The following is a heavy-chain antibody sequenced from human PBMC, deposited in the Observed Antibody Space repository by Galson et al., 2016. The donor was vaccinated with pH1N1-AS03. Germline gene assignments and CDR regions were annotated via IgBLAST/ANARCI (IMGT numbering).Heavy chain of an antibody. CDR3: AKVGGGGYNWYFYGMDV. D-gene: IGHD5-24*01. Sequence: SVKVSCKASGYTFTSYGITWVRQAPGQGLEWMGWISAYNGNTKYAQKFPGRVTMTTDTSTSTAYMELRSLRSDDTAVYYCAKVGGGGYNWYFYGMDVWGQGTTVTVSS. CDR1: GYTFTSYG. J-gene: IGHJ6*02. CDR2: ISAYNGNT. V-gene: IGHV1-18*01.